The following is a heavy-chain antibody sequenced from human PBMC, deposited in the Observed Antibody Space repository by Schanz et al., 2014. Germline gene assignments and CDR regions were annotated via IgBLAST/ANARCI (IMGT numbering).Heavy chain of an antibody. CDR1: GFTFSIYG. V-gene: IGHV3-23*01. Sequence: EVQLLESGGGLVQPGGSLRLSCAASGFTFSIYGMSWVRQAPWKGLEWVSRMIGSGSSVFYADSVKGRFTISRDNAKNSLFLQMNSLRAEDTAVYYCAGGEYQLLYGNWGQGTLVTVSA. J-gene: IGHJ4*02. CDR3: AGGEYQLLYGN. D-gene: IGHD2-2*02. CDR2: MIGSGSSV.